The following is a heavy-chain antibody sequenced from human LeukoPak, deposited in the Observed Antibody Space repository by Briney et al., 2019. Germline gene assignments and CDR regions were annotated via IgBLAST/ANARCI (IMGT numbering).Heavy chain of an antibody. CDR3: TTDLYYYGSSGYRNDFDY. V-gene: IGHV3-15*01. CDR2: IKSKTDGGTT. J-gene: IGHJ4*02. D-gene: IGHD3-22*01. Sequence: GGSLRLSCAASGFTFSNAWMSWVRQAPGKGLEWVARIKSKTDGGTTDYAAPVKGRFTISRDDSKNTLYLQMNSLKTEDTAVYYCTTDLYYYGSSGYRNDFDYWGQGTLVTVSS. CDR1: GFTFSNAW.